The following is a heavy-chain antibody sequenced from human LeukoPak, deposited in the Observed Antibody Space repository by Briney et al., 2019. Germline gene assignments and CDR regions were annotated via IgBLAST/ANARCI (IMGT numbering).Heavy chain of an antibody. CDR2: IYTSGST. V-gene: IGHV4-4*07. CDR1: GGSISSYY. CDR3: ARVTGYRIEDYFDY. D-gene: IGHD6-13*01. J-gene: IGHJ4*02. Sequence: PSETLSLTCTVSGGSISSYYWSWIRQPAGKGLEWIGHIYTSGSTNYNPSLKSRVTISVDTSKNQFSLKLRSVTAADTAVYYCARVTGYRIEDYFDYWGQGTLVTVSS.